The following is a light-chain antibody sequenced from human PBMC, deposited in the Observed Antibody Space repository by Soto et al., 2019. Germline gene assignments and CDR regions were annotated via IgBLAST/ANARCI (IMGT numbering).Light chain of an antibody. J-gene: IGKJ1*01. CDR1: QSLSGW. V-gene: IGKV1-5*01. Sequence: DIQMTQSPSTLSASVGERVAMSCRASQSLSGWLAWYQQKPGKAPNLLIYDTSTLKSGVPSRFSGSGSGTDFTLTISSLQPEDFATYYCQQYNSYSRTFGQGTKVDIK. CDR3: QQYNSYSRT. CDR2: DTS.